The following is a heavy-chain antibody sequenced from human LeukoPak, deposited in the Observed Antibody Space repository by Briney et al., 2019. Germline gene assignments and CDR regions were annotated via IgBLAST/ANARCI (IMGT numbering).Heavy chain of an antibody. V-gene: IGHV3-23*01. CDR3: AKDRQYSSRPGWYFDL. Sequence: GGSLRLSCAASGFSFSGYAMSWVRQAPGKGLDWVSGVSDSGGSTYYADSVKGRFTISRDNSKNTLYLQMNSLRAEDTAVYYCAKDRQYSSRPGWYFDLWGRGTLVTVSS. CDR2: VSDSGGST. CDR1: GFSFSGYA. D-gene: IGHD6-13*01. J-gene: IGHJ2*01.